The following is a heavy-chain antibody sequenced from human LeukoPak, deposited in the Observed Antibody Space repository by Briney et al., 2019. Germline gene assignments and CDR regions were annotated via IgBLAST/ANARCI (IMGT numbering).Heavy chain of an antibody. CDR3: TRKGSQWDFLVDY. V-gene: IGHV3-21*01. D-gene: IGHD2/OR15-2a*01. Sequence: GGSLRLSCAASGFTFSSYSMNWVRQAPGKGLEWVSSISSSSYRYYADSVKGRFTISRDNAKNSVYLQMDSLTAEDTAVYYCTRKGSQWDFLVDYWGQGTRVAVSP. CDR2: ISSSSYR. J-gene: IGHJ4*02. CDR1: GFTFSSYS.